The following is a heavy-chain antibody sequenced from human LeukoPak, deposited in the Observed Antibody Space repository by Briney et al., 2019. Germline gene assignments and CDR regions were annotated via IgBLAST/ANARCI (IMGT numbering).Heavy chain of an antibody. Sequence: SETLSLTCTVSGGSISSYYWGWIRQPPGKGLEWIGSIYYSGSTNYNPSLKSRVTISVDKSKNQFSLKLSSVTAADTAVYYCARAPQQLDVWVDAFDIWGQGTMVTVSS. D-gene: IGHD6-13*01. CDR3: ARAPQQLDVWVDAFDI. CDR1: GGSISSYY. CDR2: IYYSGST. V-gene: IGHV4-39*07. J-gene: IGHJ3*02.